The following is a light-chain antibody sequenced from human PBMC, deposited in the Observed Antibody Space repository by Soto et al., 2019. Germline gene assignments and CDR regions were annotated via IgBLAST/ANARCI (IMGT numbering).Light chain of an antibody. CDR2: KAS. V-gene: IGKV1-5*03. CDR3: QQYNSYWT. CDR1: QSISNS. J-gene: IGKJ1*01. Sequence: DIQMTQSPSTLSASVGDRVTITCRATQSISNSLAWYQQKPGKAPKLLIFKASSLESGVPSRFSGRGSGTDITLTNTSLQPDDFATYYGQQYNSYWTFGQGTKVEIK.